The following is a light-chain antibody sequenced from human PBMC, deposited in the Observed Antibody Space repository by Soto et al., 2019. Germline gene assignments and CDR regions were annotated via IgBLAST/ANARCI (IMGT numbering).Light chain of an antibody. CDR2: DVS. J-gene: IGLJ1*01. Sequence: QSALTQPRSVSGSPGQSVTISCTGTSSDVGGYNYVSWYQQHPGKAPKLMIYDVSKRPSGVPDRFSGSKSGNTASLTISGLQAEDEADYYCCSYAGSYKDVFGTGTKVT. CDR3: CSYAGSYKDV. CDR1: SSDVGGYNY. V-gene: IGLV2-11*01.